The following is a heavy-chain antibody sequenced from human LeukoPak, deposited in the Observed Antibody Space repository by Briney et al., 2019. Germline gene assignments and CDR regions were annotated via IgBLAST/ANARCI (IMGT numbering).Heavy chain of an antibody. V-gene: IGHV4-4*07. CDR3: TEVRENWFDP. J-gene: IGHJ5*02. D-gene: IGHD2-15*01. Sequence: KPSETLSLTCMVPGGSISSYYWSWVWQPAGEGLEWIGRTYTSGSITYNTSHKSRVTMTEDTSKNQYSLKLSSVAAANTAVYYATEVRENWFDPWGQGTLVTVSS. CDR1: GGSISSYY. CDR2: TYTSGSI.